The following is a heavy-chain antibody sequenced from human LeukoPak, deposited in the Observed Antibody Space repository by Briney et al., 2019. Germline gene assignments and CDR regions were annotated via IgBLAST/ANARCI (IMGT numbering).Heavy chain of an antibody. Sequence: GGSLRLSCAASGFTFSSFGMNWVRQAPGKGLERVSSISSSSSYTYYADSVKGRFTISRDNAKNSLYLQMNSLRVEDTAVYYCARGIGYCSSTSCYFFDFWGQGTLVTVSS. D-gene: IGHD2-2*01. CDR1: GFTFSSFG. CDR3: ARGIGYCSSTSCYFFDF. J-gene: IGHJ4*02. CDR2: ISSSSSYT. V-gene: IGHV3-21*01.